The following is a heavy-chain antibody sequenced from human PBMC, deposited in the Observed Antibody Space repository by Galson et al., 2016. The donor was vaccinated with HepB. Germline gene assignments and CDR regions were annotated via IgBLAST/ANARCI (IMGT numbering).Heavy chain of an antibody. D-gene: IGHD6-19*01. Sequence: SLRLSCAGSGFTFSSSWLGWVRQAPGRGLEWVANINPDGSAKYYVDSLKGRFTISRDNARTSLYLQMNSLGAEDTGVYYCARDPSVAGFDSFFDYWGQGTLVTVSS. J-gene: IGHJ4*02. CDR2: INPDGSAK. CDR1: GFTFSSSW. V-gene: IGHV3-7*05. CDR3: ARDPSVAGFDSFFDY.